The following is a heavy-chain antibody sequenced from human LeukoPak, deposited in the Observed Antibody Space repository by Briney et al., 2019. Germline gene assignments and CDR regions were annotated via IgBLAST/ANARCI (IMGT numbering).Heavy chain of an antibody. Sequence: GGSLRLSCAASGFSFSTYSMNWVRQAPGKGLEWVSSTSDSSIYIYYADSVKGRFTISRDNAKNSLYLQMNSLRAEDTAVYYCARENHGSLDYWGQGTLVTVSS. D-gene: IGHD1-14*01. CDR2: TSDSSIYI. CDR1: GFSFSTYS. CDR3: ARENHGSLDY. V-gene: IGHV3-21*01. J-gene: IGHJ4*02.